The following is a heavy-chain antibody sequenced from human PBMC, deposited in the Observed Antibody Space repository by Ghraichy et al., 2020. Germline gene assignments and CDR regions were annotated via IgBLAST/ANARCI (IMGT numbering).Heavy chain of an antibody. CDR3: ARAGVDSTTAGYWYFDL. J-gene: IGHJ2*01. D-gene: IGHD2-2*01. V-gene: IGHV4-31*03. CDR1: GGSFTSGGYY. CDR2: IYYSGST. Sequence: SETLSLTCTFSGGSFTSGGYYWSWIRQHPGKGLEWIGYIYYSGSTYYNPSLKSRVSISVDTSKNQFSLMLSSVTAADTAMYYCARAGVDSTTAGYWYFDLWGRGTLVTVSS.